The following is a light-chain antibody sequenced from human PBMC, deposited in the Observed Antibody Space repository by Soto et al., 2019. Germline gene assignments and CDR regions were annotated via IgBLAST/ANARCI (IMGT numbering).Light chain of an antibody. J-gene: IGKJ2*01. CDR2: EIS. CDR1: RSLVHTDGNTY. CDR3: MQATQYPHT. V-gene: IGKV2-24*01. Sequence: DIVLTQSPLSSAVSLGQSASISCTASRSLVHTDGNTYLNWLHQRPGQPPRLLIYEISDRFSGVPDRFSGSGAGTDFTLRIDRVEAEDVGIDYCMQATQYPHTFGQGTKLEI.